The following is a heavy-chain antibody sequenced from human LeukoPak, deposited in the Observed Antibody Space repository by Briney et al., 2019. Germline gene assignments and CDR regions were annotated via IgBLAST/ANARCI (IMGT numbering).Heavy chain of an antibody. CDR3: ARGLSCSGGSCYFDF. D-gene: IGHD2-15*01. CDR2: ISTSSSYI. CDR1: GFTFSSYS. V-gene: IGHV3-21*01. Sequence: PGGSLRLSCAASGFTFSSYSMNWVRQAPGKGLEWVSSISTSSSYIFYADSVKGRFTISRDSARNSLYLQMNSLRAEDTALYYCARGLSCSGGSCYFDFWGQGTLVTVCS. J-gene: IGHJ4*02.